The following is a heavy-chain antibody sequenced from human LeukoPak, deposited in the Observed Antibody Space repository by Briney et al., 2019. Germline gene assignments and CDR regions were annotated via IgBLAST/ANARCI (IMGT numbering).Heavy chain of an antibody. Sequence: ASVKVSCKASGGTFSSYAISWVRQAPGQGLEWMGGIIPIFAAANYAQKFQGRVTIAADESTSTAYMELSSLRSEDTAVYYCARGRELVVDAFDIWGQGTMVTVSS. V-gene: IGHV1-69*13. D-gene: IGHD1-26*01. J-gene: IGHJ3*02. CDR1: GGTFSSYA. CDR3: ARGRELVVDAFDI. CDR2: IIPIFAAA.